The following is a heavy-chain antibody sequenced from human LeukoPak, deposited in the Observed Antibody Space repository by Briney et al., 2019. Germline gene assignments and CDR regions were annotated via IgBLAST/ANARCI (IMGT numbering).Heavy chain of an antibody. CDR2: INAGNGNT. CDR3: ARGLDYYGSGILRN. D-gene: IGHD3-10*01. CDR1: GYTFTSYA. V-gene: IGHV1-3*01. Sequence: GSSVKVSCKASGYTFTSYAMHWVRQAPGQPLECMGWINAGNGNTKYSQKFHGRVTITRDKSASTAYMELSSLRSDDTAVYYCARGLDYYGSGILRNWGQGTLVTVSS. J-gene: IGHJ4*02.